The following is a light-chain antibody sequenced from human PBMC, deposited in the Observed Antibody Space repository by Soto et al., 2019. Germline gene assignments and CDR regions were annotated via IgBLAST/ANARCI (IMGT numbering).Light chain of an antibody. CDR2: NTN. Sequence: QTVVTQEPSLSVSPGGTVTLTCGLSSGSVSTSYSPNWYQQTPGQAPRTLIYNTNTRSSGVPDRFSGSILGNKAALTITGGQADDESHDYCVVHLGSGIWVFGGGTKVTVL. J-gene: IGLJ3*02. V-gene: IGLV8-61*01. CDR1: SGSVSTSYS. CDR3: VVHLGSGIWV.